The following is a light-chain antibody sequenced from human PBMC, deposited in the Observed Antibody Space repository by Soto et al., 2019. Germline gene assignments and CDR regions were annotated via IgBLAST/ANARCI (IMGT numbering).Light chain of an antibody. V-gene: IGKV3-11*01. CDR1: QSVSSY. CDR2: DAS. Sequence: EIVLTQSPATLSLSPGERATLPCRASQSVSSYLAWYQQKPGQAPRLLIYDASNRATGIPARFSGSGSGTDFTLTISRLEPEDFAVYYCQQRSNWLAFGPGTKVDIK. J-gene: IGKJ3*01. CDR3: QQRSNWLA.